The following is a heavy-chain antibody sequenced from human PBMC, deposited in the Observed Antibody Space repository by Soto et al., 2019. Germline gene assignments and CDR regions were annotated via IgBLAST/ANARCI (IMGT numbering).Heavy chain of an antibody. D-gene: IGHD3-10*01. Sequence: GSGPTLVNPTQTLTLTCTFSGFSLSASGVGVGWIRQPPGKALEWLALIYWNDDKRYSPSLKSRLTITKDTSKNQVVLTMTNMDPVDTATYYCAHGRWFGELLEVGPLDYWGQGTLVTVSS. CDR1: GFSLSASGVG. CDR3: AHGRWFGELLEVGPLDY. CDR2: IYWNDDK. J-gene: IGHJ4*02. V-gene: IGHV2-5*01.